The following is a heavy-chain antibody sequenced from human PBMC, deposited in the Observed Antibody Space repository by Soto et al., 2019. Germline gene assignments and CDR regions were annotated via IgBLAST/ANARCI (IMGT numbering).Heavy chain of an antibody. J-gene: IGHJ6*02. CDR1: GLPFSTSA. Sequence: GESLKISCVASGLPFSTSAMNWVLQAPWKGLEWVSIISATSDAAYYAESVKGRFTSSRDNSKNTLYLQMNSLRPEDTAVYYCGKYSGSYPVYNGMNVWGQGTTVTVSS. CDR3: GKYSGSYPVYNGMNV. D-gene: IGHD1-26*01. CDR2: ISATSDAA. V-gene: IGHV3-23*01.